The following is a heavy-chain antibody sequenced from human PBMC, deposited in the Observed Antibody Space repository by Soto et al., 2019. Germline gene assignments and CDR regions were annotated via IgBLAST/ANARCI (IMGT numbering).Heavy chain of an antibody. Sequence: SETLSLTCTVSGGSISSGGYYWSWIRQHPGKGLEWIGYIYYSGSTYYNPSLKSRVTISVDTSKNQFSLKLSSVTAADTAVYYCARDSPGYCSSTSCSETFDYWGQGTLVTVSS. V-gene: IGHV4-31*03. CDR3: ARDSPGYCSSTSCSETFDY. D-gene: IGHD2-2*01. J-gene: IGHJ4*02. CDR2: IYYSGST. CDR1: GGSISSGGYY.